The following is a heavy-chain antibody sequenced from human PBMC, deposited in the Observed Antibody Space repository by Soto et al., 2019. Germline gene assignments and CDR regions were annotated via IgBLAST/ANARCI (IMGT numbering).Heavy chain of an antibody. CDR2: LNGGTGQT. V-gene: IGHV1-3*01. CDR1: GYTFSTYG. Sequence: ASVKVSCKASGYTFSTYGMHWVRQAPGQSLEWMGWLNGGTGQTRYSQRFQDRVIITRDTSASTGYMELRSLRSEDTAVHYCARGKGMEENYFYYGMDIWGQGTTVTVS. D-gene: IGHD3-10*01. CDR3: ARGKGMEENYFYYGMDI. J-gene: IGHJ6*02.